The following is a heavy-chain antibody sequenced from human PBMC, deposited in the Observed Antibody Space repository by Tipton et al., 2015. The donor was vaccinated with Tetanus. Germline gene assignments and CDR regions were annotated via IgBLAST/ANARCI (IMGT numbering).Heavy chain of an antibody. J-gene: IGHJ3*01. V-gene: IGHV4-59*01. D-gene: IGHD1-14*01. Sequence: TLSLTCTVSGASISNYYWNWIRQPPGKGLEWIGYIHYSGSTNYNPSLKSRVTLSIDTSKTQFSLKLSSVTPADTAIYYCARERIEAFHYHGLDVWGQGTMVAVSS. CDR3: ARERIEAFHYHGLDV. CDR2: IHYSGST. CDR1: GASISNYY.